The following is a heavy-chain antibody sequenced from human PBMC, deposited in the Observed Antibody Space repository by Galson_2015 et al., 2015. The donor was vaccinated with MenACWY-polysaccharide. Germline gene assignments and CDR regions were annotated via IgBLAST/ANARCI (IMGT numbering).Heavy chain of an antibody. CDR2: IKEDGSEK. Sequence: LRLSCAASGFTFSTYWMNWVRQAPGKGLEWVANIKEDGSEKYYVDSVKGRFTISRDNAKNSLYLQMNSLRADDTAVYYCARGHLGLGLWGQGTTVTVSS. V-gene: IGHV3-7*01. D-gene: IGHD7-27*01. J-gene: IGHJ6*02. CDR3: ARGHLGLGL. CDR1: GFTFSTYW.